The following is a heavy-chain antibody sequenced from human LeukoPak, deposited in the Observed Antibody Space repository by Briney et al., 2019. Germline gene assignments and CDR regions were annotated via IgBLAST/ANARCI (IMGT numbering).Heavy chain of an antibody. Sequence: PSETLSLTCTVSGGSISSYYWSWIRQPAGKGLEWIGRIYTSGSTNYNPSLKSRVTMSVDTSKNQFSLKLSSVTAADTAVYYCARDGYIAARPGWYFDLWGRGTLVTVS. CDR1: GGSISSYY. J-gene: IGHJ2*01. D-gene: IGHD6-6*01. CDR3: ARDGYIAARPGWYFDL. V-gene: IGHV4-4*07. CDR2: IYTSGST.